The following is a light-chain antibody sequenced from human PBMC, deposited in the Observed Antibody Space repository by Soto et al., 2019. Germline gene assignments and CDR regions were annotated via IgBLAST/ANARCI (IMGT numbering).Light chain of an antibody. V-gene: IGKV3-20*01. CDR1: QSVTSNS. CDR3: QQYGSSPLLT. CDR2: GAS. J-gene: IGKJ4*01. Sequence: IVLTQSPDTLSLSPGDRATLSCRASQSVTSNSLDWYQQNTDQAPRLLIYGASIRATGIPDRFSGSGSGTDFTLTISRLEPEAFAVYHCQQYGSSPLLTFGGGNTVDIK.